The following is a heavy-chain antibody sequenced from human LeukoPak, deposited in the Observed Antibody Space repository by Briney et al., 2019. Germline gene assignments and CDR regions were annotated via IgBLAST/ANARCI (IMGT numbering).Heavy chain of an antibody. J-gene: IGHJ3*02. CDR3: ARLRLRYKSNGDSTPYEAVDI. CDR2: IYNSGST. Sequence: PSETLFLTCTVSGDSISTYYWSWIRQPPGKGLEYIGYIYNSGSTDYNPSLKSRVTMSVDTSINQFSLRLSSVTAADAAVYYCARLRLRYKSNGDSTPYEAVDIWGQGTVVTVSS. CDR1: GDSISTYY. V-gene: IGHV4-59*08. D-gene: IGHD2-21*01.